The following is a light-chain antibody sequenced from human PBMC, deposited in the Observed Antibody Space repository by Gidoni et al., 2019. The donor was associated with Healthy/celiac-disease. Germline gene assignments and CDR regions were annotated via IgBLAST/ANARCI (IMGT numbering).Light chain of an antibody. J-gene: IGKJ3*01. CDR2: AAS. CDR1: QSISSY. V-gene: IGKV1-39*01. Sequence: DIQMTQSPSSLSASVGDRVTITCRASQSISSYLNWYQQKPGKAPKLLVYAASSLQSGVPSRFSDSGSGTDFTLTISSLQPEGFATYYCQQSYSTPPFTFXPXTKVDIK. CDR3: QQSYSTPPFT.